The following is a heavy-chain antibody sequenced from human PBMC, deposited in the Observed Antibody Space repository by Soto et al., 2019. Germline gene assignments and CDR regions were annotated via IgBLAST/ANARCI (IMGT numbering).Heavy chain of an antibody. V-gene: IGHV1-18*01. CDR2: ISAYNGNT. CDR1: GYTFTSYG. J-gene: IGHJ3*02. D-gene: IGHD3-3*01. Sequence: VSVKVSCKASGYTFTSYGSSWLRQAPGQGLEWMGWISAYNGNTNYAQKLQGRVTMTTDTSTSTAYMELRSLRSDDTAVYYCARDLRITIFGVVITDAFDIWGQGTMVTVSS. CDR3: ARDLRITIFGVVITDAFDI.